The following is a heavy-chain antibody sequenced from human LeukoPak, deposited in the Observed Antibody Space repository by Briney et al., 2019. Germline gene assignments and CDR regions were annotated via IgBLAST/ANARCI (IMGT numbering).Heavy chain of an antibody. Sequence: GGSLRLSCATYGXTFTSYSMNWVRQAPGKGLEWVSSIGPSGGSIFYADSLKGRISISRDNAQNSLHLQLSSLRADDTAVYYCARLAGSRPPWYLDLWGRGTLVTVSS. D-gene: IGHD6-19*01. CDR3: ARLAGSRPPWYLDL. V-gene: IGHV3-21*04. CDR2: IGPSGGSI. CDR1: GXTFTSYS. J-gene: IGHJ2*01.